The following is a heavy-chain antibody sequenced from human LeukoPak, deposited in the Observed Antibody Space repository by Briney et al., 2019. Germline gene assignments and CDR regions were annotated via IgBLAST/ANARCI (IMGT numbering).Heavy chain of an antibody. V-gene: IGHV3-21*04. D-gene: IGHD1-26*01. Sequence: GGSLRLSCVASGFTFSSYAMSWVRQAPGKGLEWVSSISSSSSYIYYADSVKGRFTISRDNSKNTLYLQMNSLRAEDTAVYYCAKDIAEYSGSYRDMDVWGKGTTVTVSS. J-gene: IGHJ6*03. CDR3: AKDIAEYSGSYRDMDV. CDR2: ISSSSSYI. CDR1: GFTFSSYA.